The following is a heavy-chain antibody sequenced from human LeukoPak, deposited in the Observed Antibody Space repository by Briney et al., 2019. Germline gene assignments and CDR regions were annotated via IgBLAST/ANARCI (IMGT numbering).Heavy chain of an antibody. CDR2: IYYSGST. CDR1: GYSISSGYY. Sequence: SETLSLTCTVSGYSISSGYYWSWIRQPPGKGLEWIGYIYYSGSTNYNPSLKSRVTISVDTSKNQFSLKLSSVTAADTAVYYCARDLGKAEAGQNWFDPWGQGTLVTVSS. CDR3: ARDLGKAEAGQNWFDP. D-gene: IGHD6-19*01. J-gene: IGHJ5*02. V-gene: IGHV4-61*01.